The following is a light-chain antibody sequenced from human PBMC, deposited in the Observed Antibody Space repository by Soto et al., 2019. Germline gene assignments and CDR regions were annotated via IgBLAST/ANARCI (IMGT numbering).Light chain of an antibody. J-gene: IGLJ3*02. Sequence: QSALTQPPSASGSPGQSVTISCTGTSSDVGGYNYVSWYQQHPGKAPKLLIYGNSNRPSGVPDRFSGSKSGTSASLAITGLQAEDEADYYCQSYDSSLSGNWVFGGGTKLTVL. CDR2: GNS. CDR1: SSDVGGYNY. CDR3: QSYDSSLSGNWV. V-gene: IGLV2-8*01.